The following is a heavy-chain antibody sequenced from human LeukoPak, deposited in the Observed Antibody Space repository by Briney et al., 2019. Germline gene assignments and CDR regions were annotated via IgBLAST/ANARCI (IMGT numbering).Heavy chain of an antibody. CDR3: AREDSSGWYVICDY. Sequence: GGSLRLSCAASGFTFSSYWMHWVRQAPGKGLGWVSRINSDGSSTSYADSVKGRFTISRDNAKNTLYLQMNSLRAEDTAVYYCAREDSSGWYVICDYWGQGTLVTVSS. D-gene: IGHD6-19*01. J-gene: IGHJ4*02. V-gene: IGHV3-74*01. CDR2: INSDGSST. CDR1: GFTFSSYW.